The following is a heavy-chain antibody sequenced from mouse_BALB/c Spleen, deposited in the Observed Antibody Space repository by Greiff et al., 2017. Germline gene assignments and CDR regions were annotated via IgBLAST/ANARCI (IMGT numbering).Heavy chain of an antibody. D-gene: IGHD1-2*01. CDR2: ISSGGSYT. CDR1: GFTFSSYA. J-gene: IGHJ2*01. Sequence: EVNVVESGGGLVKPGGSLKLSCAASGFTFSSYAMSWVRQTPEKRLEWVATISSGGSYTYYPDSVKGRFTISRDNAKNTLYLQMSSLRSEDTAMYYCARRGITTAFDYWGQGTTLTVSS. CDR3: ARRGITTAFDY. V-gene: IGHV5-9-3*01.